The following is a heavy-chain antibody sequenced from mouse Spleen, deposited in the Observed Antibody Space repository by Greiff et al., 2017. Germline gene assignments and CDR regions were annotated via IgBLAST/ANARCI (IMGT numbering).Heavy chain of an antibody. CDR1: GFTFSDYG. V-gene: IGHV5-17*01. Sequence: DVMLVESGGGLVKPGGSLKLSCAASGFTFSDYGMHWVRQAPEKGLEWVAYISSGSSTIYYADTVKGRFTISRDNAKNTLFLQMTSLRSEDTAMYYCAKRAMDYWGQGTSVTVSS. CDR3: AKRAMDY. J-gene: IGHJ4*01. CDR2: ISSGSSTI.